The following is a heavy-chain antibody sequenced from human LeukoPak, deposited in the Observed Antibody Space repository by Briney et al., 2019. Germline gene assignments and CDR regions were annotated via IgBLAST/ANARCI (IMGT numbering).Heavy chain of an antibody. J-gene: IGHJ4*02. CDR2: ISSSSSYI. CDR3: ARDLVDGYFDY. D-gene: IGHD3-10*01. V-gene: IGHV3-21*01. CDR1: GFTFSSYS. Sequence: GGSLRLSCAASGFTFSSYSMNWVRQAPGKGLEWVSSISSSSSYIYYADSVKGRFTISRDNAKNSLYLQMNSLRAEDTAVYYCARDLVDGYFDYWGQGTLVTVSS.